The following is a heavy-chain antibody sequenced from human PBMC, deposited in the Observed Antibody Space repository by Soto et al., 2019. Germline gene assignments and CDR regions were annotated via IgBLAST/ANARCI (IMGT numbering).Heavy chain of an antibody. CDR2: ISHSGGT. D-gene: IGHD2-2*01. J-gene: IGHJ4*02. V-gene: IGHV4-59*01. CDR1: GASISSSF. CDR3: ARVKTRGAFSHX. Sequence: SETLSLTCTVSGASISSSFWSWIRQSPGKRLEWIVYISHSGGTNYNPSLKSRVTISVDTSKTQFSLRLTSVTAADTAVYYCARVKTRGAFSHXWGQVTLVTVSX.